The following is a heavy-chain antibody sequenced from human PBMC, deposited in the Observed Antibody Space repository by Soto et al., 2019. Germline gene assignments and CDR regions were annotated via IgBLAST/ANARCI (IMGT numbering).Heavy chain of an antibody. CDR3: AIGGRAAEFDY. J-gene: IGHJ4*02. Sequence: QVQVVQSGAEVRKPGASVQLSCKVLAYTLTEFPIHWVRQAPGKGLEWMGVSDPEEGDTIFAQRFQGRVTMTEDTSTDTVYMELSSLRSDDTAVYYCAIGGRAAEFDYWGQGTLVPVSS. CDR1: AYTLTEFP. D-gene: IGHD2-15*01. CDR2: SDPEEGDT. V-gene: IGHV1-24*01.